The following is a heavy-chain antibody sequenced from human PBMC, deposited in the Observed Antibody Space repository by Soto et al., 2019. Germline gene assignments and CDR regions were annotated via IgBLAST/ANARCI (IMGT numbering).Heavy chain of an antibody. Sequence: SETLSLTCTVSGGSISSYYWSWIRQPPGKGLEWIGYIYYSGSTNYNPSLKSRVAISVDTSKNQFSLKLSSVTAADTAVYYCARDNFVVVVAATYNWFDPWGQGTLVTVSS. J-gene: IGHJ5*02. V-gene: IGHV4-59*01. CDR1: GGSISSYY. CDR2: IYYSGST. D-gene: IGHD2-15*01. CDR3: ARDNFVVVVAATYNWFDP.